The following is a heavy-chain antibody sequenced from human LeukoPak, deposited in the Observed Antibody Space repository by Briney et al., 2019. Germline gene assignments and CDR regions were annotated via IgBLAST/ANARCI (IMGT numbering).Heavy chain of an antibody. CDR2: ISAYNGNT. V-gene: IGHV1-18*01. D-gene: IGHD5-18*01. CDR3: ARDPVDGYSHFDY. Sequence: ASVKVSCKASGYTFTSYGIGWVRQAPGQGLEWMGWISAYNGNTNYAQKLQGRVTMTTDTSTSTAYMELRSLRADDTAIYYCARDPVDGYSHFDYWGQGTLVTVSS. CDR1: GYTFTSYG. J-gene: IGHJ4*02.